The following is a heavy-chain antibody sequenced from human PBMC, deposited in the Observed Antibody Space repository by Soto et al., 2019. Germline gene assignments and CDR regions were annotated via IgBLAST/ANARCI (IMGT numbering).Heavy chain of an antibody. CDR3: AIEVVRSHQFDL. J-gene: IGHJ5*02. V-gene: IGHV1-24*01. Sequence: ASVKVSCKVSGYSLTELSIHWVRQAPGEGLEWMGGYDLEKGETIYAQKFQGRVTMTEDSPADTPYMQLRSLRSEDTAVYYCAIEVVRSHQFDLWGQGTMVTVS. D-gene: IGHD1-26*01. CDR1: GYSLTELS. CDR2: YDLEKGET.